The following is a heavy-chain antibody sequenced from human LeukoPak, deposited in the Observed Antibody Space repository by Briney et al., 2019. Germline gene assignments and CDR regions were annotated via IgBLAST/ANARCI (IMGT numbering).Heavy chain of an antibody. V-gene: IGHV4-34*01. CDR3: ARAASLGYCSSTSCYAPPGYFQH. D-gene: IGHD2-2*01. CDR1: GGPFSGYY. J-gene: IGHJ1*01. Sequence: SETLSLTCAVYGGPFSGYYWSWIRQPPGKGLEWIGEINHSGSTNYNPSLKSRVTISVDTSKNQFSLKLSSVTAADTAVYYCARAASLGYCSSTSCYAPPGYFQHWGQGTLVTVSS. CDR2: INHSGST.